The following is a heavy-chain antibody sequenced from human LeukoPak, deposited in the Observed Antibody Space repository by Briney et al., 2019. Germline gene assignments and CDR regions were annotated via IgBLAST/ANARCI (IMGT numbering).Heavy chain of an antibody. V-gene: IGHV4-39*07. CDR2: IYYSGST. D-gene: IGHD3-22*01. J-gene: IGHJ4*02. CDR1: GGSISSSSYY. Sequence: PSETLSLTCTDSGGSISSSSYYWGWIRQPPGKGLEWIASIYYSGSTYYNPSLKSRVTISVDTSKNQFSLKLSSVTAADTAVYYCARRIVVVTYPLFDYWGQGTLVTVSS. CDR3: ARRIVVVTYPLFDY.